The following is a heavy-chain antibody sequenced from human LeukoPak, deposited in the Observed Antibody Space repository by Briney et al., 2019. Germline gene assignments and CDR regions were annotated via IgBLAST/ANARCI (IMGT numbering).Heavy chain of an antibody. D-gene: IGHD3-22*01. J-gene: IGHJ6*03. CDR2: IYNNGTT. V-gene: IGHV4-4*07. CDR1: GSSLSSYY. CDR3: ARAPVVIHYYYYMDV. Sequence: SETLSLTCTVSGSSLSSYYWSWIRQPAGKGLEWIGRIYNNGTTNYNPSLKSRVTISVDTSKNQFSLKLSSVTAADTAVYYCARAPVVIHYYYYMDVWGKGTTVTVSS.